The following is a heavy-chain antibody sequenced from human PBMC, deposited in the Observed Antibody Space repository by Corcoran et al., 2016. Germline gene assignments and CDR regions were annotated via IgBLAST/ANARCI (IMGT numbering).Heavy chain of an antibody. Sequence: EVQLVQSGAEVKKPGESLKISCQGSGYRFTTSWIAWVRQMPGEGLESMGVIYPGDSDTRYSPSFQGQVTISADKSNSTAYLQWSSLKASDTAMYYCARQTRSGVDVWGQGTPVTVSS. CDR3: ARQTRSGVDV. CDR2: IYPGDSDT. CDR1: GYRFTTSW. J-gene: IGHJ6*02. D-gene: IGHD2-15*01. V-gene: IGHV5-51*01.